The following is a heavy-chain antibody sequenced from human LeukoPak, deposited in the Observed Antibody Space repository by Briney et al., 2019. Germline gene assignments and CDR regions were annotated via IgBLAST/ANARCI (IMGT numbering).Heavy chain of an antibody. CDR3: APVYYYDSSGYYL. CDR2: ISGSGGST. D-gene: IGHD3-22*01. Sequence: GGSLRLSCAASGFTFSSYAMSWVRQAPGKGPEWVSAISGSGGSTYYADSVEGRFTISRDNSKNTLYLQMNSLRAEDTAVYYCAPVYYYDSSGYYLWGQGTLVTVSS. V-gene: IGHV3-23*01. J-gene: IGHJ4*02. CDR1: GFTFSSYA.